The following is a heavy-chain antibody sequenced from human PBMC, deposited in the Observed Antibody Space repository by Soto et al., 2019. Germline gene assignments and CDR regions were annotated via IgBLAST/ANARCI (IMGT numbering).Heavy chain of an antibody. V-gene: IGHV4-4*02. CDR1: GGSITSTNW. D-gene: IGHD6-13*01. CDR3: ARHTAAGYFDY. CDR2: IDHSGST. J-gene: IGHJ4*02. Sequence: QVQLQESGPGLVKPSGTLSLTCVVSGGSITSTNWWSWVRQPPGKGLEWIGQIDHSGSTNYNPSLKCRVTVSVDKSKKQFSLKLSSVTAADTAVYYCARHTAAGYFDYWGQGTLVTVSS.